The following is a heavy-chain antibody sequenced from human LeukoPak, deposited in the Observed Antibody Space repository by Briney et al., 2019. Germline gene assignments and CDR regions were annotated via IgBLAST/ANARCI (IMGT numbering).Heavy chain of an antibody. D-gene: IGHD6-6*01. V-gene: IGHV3-30*03. Sequence: XRSLRLSCAASGFTFSSHGMHWVRQAPGKGLEWVAVISFDGGNKYYADSVKGRFPISRDNSKNTLYLQLNSLRAEDTAVYYCASTRSSDFDYWGQGTLVTVSS. CDR1: GFTFSSHG. CDR2: ISFDGGNK. J-gene: IGHJ4*02. CDR3: ASTRSSDFDY.